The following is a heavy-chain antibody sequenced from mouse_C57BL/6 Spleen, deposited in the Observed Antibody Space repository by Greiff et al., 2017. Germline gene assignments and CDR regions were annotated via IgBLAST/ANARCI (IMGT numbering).Heavy chain of an antibody. CDR1: GYTFTSYW. CDR3: AIYDYDDY. CDR2: INPSSGYT. J-gene: IGHJ2*01. D-gene: IGHD2-4*01. V-gene: IGHV1-7*01. Sequence: QVHVKQSGAELAKPGASVKLSCKASGYTFTSYWMHWVKQRPGQGLEWIGCINPSSGYTKYNEKFKDKATLTADKSSSTAYMQLSSLTYEDSAVYYCAIYDYDDYWGQGTTLTVSS.